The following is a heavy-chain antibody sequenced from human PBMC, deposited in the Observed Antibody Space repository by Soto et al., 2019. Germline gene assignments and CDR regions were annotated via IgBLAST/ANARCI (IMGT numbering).Heavy chain of an antibody. D-gene: IGHD3-10*01. CDR1: GGSITSGDYY. V-gene: IGHV4-61*08. J-gene: IGHJ3*02. Sequence: ETLCLTCTVSGGSITSGDYYWSWIRQPPGKGLEWIGYVYYSGTTNYNPFLKSRVTLSVDTSKNQFSLKMSSVTAADTAVYYCAGRRYYGSGAGYAFDIWGQGTMVTVSS. CDR2: VYYSGTT. CDR3: AGRRYYGSGAGYAFDI.